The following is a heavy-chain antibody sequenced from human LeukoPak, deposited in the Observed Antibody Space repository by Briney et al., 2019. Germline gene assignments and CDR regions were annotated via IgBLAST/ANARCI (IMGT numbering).Heavy chain of an antibody. Sequence: ASVKVSCKASGYTFTGYYMHWVRQAPGQGLEWMGWINPNSGGTNYAQKFQGWVTMTRDTSISTAYMELSRLRSDDTAVYHCARGNYGSGTKLENWGQGTLVTVSS. J-gene: IGHJ4*02. CDR3: ARGNYGSGTKLEN. CDR1: GYTFTGYY. CDR2: INPNSGGT. D-gene: IGHD3-10*01. V-gene: IGHV1-2*04.